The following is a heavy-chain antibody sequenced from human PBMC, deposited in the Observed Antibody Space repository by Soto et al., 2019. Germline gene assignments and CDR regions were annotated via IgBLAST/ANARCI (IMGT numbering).Heavy chain of an antibody. CDR2: ISSSGSTI. J-gene: IGHJ4*02. CDR1: GFTFSDYY. Sequence: GGSLRLSCAASGFTFSDYYMSWIRQAPGKGLEWVSYISSSGSTIYYADSVKGRFTISRDNAKNSLYLQMNSLRAEDTAVYYCAIFPDYGDSPFDYWGQGTLVTVSS. D-gene: IGHD4-17*01. V-gene: IGHV3-11*01. CDR3: AIFPDYGDSPFDY.